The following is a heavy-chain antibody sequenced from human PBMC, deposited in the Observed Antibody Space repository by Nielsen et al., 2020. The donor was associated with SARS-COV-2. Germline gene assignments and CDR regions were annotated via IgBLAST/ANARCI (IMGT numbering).Heavy chain of an antibody. Sequence: GESLKISCLASEFAVSRTYMTWVRQAPGKGLEWVSLLYSSGGTYYADSVKGRFTISRDSSKNTLHLQMNSLRAEDTAVYFCARSRTINGFNLYFDLWGHGTLVTVSS. CDR1: EFAVSRTY. V-gene: IGHV3-66*01. CDR2: LYSSGGT. J-gene: IGHJ4*01. CDR3: ARSRTINGFNLYFDL. D-gene: IGHD2-8*01.